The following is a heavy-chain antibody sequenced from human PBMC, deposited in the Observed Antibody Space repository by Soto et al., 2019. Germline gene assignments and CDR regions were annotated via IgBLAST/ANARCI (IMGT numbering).Heavy chain of an antibody. CDR1: GFTFSSYA. CDR2: ISGSGGST. J-gene: IGHJ6*03. Sequence: PGGSLRLSCAASGFTFSSYAMGWVRQAPGKGLEWVSAISGSGGSTYYADSVKGRFTISRDNSKNTLYLQMNSLRAEDTAVYYCAKKGDFWSGYYTGLTYYYYYMDVWGKGTTVTVSS. CDR3: AKKGDFWSGYYTGLTYYYYYMDV. D-gene: IGHD3-3*01. V-gene: IGHV3-23*01.